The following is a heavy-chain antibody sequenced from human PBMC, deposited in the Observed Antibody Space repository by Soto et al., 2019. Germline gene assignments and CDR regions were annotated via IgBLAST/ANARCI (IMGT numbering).Heavy chain of an antibody. CDR1: GYTFTTYY. CDR2: ISAYNGNT. J-gene: IGHJ6*02. D-gene: IGHD2-15*01. Sequence: QVQLVQSGAEVTKPGASVKVSCKASGYTFTTYYISWVRQAPGHGLEWMGWISAYNGNTKYAQKLQGRVTMTTDTSTSTAYMELRILRSDDTTVYYCARDKPPIGVWGQGTTVTVSS. V-gene: IGHV1-18*01. CDR3: ARDKPPIGV.